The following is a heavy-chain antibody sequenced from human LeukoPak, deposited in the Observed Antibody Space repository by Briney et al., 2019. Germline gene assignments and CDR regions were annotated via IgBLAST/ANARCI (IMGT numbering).Heavy chain of an antibody. Sequence: GGSLRLSRAASGFTCSSYGMSWVRQAPGKGLEWVSAISGSGGSTYYADSVKGRFTISRDNSKNTLYLQMNSLRAEDTAVYYCAKDLSDFWSGYSYDAFDIWGQGTMVTVSS. CDR3: AKDLSDFWSGYSYDAFDI. J-gene: IGHJ3*02. V-gene: IGHV3-23*01. CDR2: ISGSGGST. CDR1: GFTCSSYG. D-gene: IGHD3-3*01.